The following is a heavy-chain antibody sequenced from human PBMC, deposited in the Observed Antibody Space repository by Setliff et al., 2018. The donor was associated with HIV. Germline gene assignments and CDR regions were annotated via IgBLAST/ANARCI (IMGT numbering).Heavy chain of an antibody. Sequence: SETLSLTCIVSGGSISSGTYYWGWIRQPPGKGLEYIGSAFYSDNTYYKPSLKNRVTISVDTSKNQFSLKLTSVTAADTAVYYCASIKHYYDSSGYYYADGPRFDPWGQGTLVTVSS. CDR1: GGSISSGTYY. CDR3: ASIKHYYDSSGYYYADGPRFDP. CDR2: AFYSDNT. V-gene: IGHV4-39*07. D-gene: IGHD3-22*01. J-gene: IGHJ5*02.